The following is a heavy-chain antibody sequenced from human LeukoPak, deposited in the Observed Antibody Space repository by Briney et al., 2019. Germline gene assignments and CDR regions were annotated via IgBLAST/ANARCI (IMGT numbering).Heavy chain of an antibody. CDR1: GYTFTGYY. CDR2: TNPNSGDT. D-gene: IGHD6-13*01. V-gene: IGHV1-2*02. J-gene: IGHJ5*02. CDR3: ARDTSLFAAAGPWFDP. Sequence: ASVKVSCKASGYTFTGYYMHWVRQAPGQGLEWMGWTNPNSGDTNYAQKFQGRVTMTRDTSMNTAYMELSSLRSDDTAVYYCARDTSLFAAAGPWFDPWGQGTLVTVSS.